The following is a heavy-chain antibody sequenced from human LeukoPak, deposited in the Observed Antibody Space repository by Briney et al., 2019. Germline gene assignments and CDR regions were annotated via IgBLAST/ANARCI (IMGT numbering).Heavy chain of an antibody. CDR3: AKTAYIVVVPAAYFDY. D-gene: IGHD2-2*01. Sequence: GGSLRLSCAASGFTFSSYWMSWVRQAPGKGLEWVANIKLDGREKYYVDSVKGRFTISRDNSKNTLYLQMNSLRAEDTAVYYCAKTAYIVVVPAAYFDYWGQGTLVTVSS. V-gene: IGHV3-7*03. J-gene: IGHJ4*02. CDR1: GFTFSSYW. CDR2: IKLDGREK.